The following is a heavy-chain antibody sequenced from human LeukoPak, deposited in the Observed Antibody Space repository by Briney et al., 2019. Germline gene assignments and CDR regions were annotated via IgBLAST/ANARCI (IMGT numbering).Heavy chain of an antibody. D-gene: IGHD4-17*01. CDR2: INPNSGGA. V-gene: IGHV1-2*02. CDR3: ARGLGTVTTLNYYVAD. J-gene: IGHJ4*02. Sequence: ASVKVSCKASGYTFTDYYMHWVRQAPGQGLEWMGGINPNSGGANYARKFQGRVTMTRDTSISTVFLEVSRLRSDDTAVYYCARGLGTVTTLNYYVADWGQGTLVTVSS. CDR1: GYTFTDYY.